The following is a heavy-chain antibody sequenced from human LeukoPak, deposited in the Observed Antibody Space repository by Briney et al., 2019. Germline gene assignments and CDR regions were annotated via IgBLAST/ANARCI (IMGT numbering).Heavy chain of an antibody. V-gene: IGHV1-46*01. Sequence: ASVQVSCQASLYTFTSYYMHWVRQPPGQGLEWMGIINPSGCSRSYAQKFQGRVTMTRDTSTSTVYMELSSLRSEDTAVYYCASTLGYCSRTSCYAYYYYGMDVWGQGTTVTVSS. CDR1: LYTFTSYY. CDR2: INPSGCSR. J-gene: IGHJ6*02. CDR3: ASTLGYCSRTSCYAYYYYGMDV. D-gene: IGHD2-2*01.